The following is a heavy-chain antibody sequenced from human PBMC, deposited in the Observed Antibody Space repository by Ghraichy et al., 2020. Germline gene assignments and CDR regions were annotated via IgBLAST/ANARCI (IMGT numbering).Heavy chain of an antibody. V-gene: IGHV3-30*02. D-gene: IGHD3-3*01. Sequence: GGSLRLSCVASGFSFSSFGIHWVRHAPGKGLEWLTFIGNDGNKKSYADSVKGRFTVSRDNTRNTLFLQMNSLRIEDTAVFYCARFPRYFYYYMDVWGKGTSVSVSS. J-gene: IGHJ6*03. CDR1: GFSFSSFG. CDR2: IGNDGNKK. CDR3: ARFPRYFYYYMDV.